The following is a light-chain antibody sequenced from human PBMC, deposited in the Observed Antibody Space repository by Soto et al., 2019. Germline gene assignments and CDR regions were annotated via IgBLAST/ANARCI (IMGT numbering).Light chain of an antibody. CDR1: QSVSSNY. J-gene: IGKJ2*01. CDR2: SAS. V-gene: IGKV3-20*01. CDR3: QQFGNSVYT. Sequence: EIVLTQSPGTLSLSPGERATLSCRASQSVSSNYLAWYQQKPGQAPGLLVYSASTRATGVPDRFSGSGSGTDFTLTISRLEPEDFAVHYCQQFGNSVYTFGQGTNLEMK.